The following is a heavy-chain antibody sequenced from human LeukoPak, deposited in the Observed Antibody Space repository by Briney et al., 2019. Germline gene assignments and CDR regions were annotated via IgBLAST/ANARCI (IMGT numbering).Heavy chain of an antibody. Sequence: GSLRLSCAASGFTFSSYSMNWIRQPPGKGLEWIGSIYYSGSTYYNPSLKSRVTISVDTSKNQFSLKLSSVTAADTAVYYCARSTLPRREQLLGTPYYYYMDVWGKGTTVTISS. V-gene: IGHV4-38-2*01. J-gene: IGHJ6*03. CDR3: ARSTLPRREQLLGTPYYYYMDV. CDR1: GFTFSSYS. D-gene: IGHD2-2*01. CDR2: IYYSGST.